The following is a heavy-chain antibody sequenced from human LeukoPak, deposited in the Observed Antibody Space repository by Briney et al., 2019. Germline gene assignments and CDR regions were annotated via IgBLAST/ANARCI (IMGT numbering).Heavy chain of an antibody. J-gene: IGHJ4*02. CDR3: VRGAMVSKPGDF. Sequence: SETLSLTCSVSCVSVNSRSFFWNWVRQPPGKGLEWIGIVYFTENVYQRPSLQSRAAISVDASNNSFSLTLQSVTAADTAVYFCVRGAMVSKPGDFWGPGTLVIVSS. D-gene: IGHD2-8*01. V-gene: IGHV4-39*02. CDR2: VYFTENV. CDR1: CVSVNSRSFF.